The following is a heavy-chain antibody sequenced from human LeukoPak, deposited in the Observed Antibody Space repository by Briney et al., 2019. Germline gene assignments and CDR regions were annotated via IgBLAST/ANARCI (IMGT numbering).Heavy chain of an antibody. V-gene: IGHV3-15*01. CDR1: GFTFSKAW. CDR2: IKSKTDGGT. Sequence: GGSLRLSCAASGFTFSKAWMSWVRQAPGKGLEWVGRIKSKTDGGTDYAAPVKGRFTISRDDSKNTLYLQMNSLKTEDTAVYYCTTDPFQNIVVVPAAIIKMDYWGQGTLVTVAS. J-gene: IGHJ4*02. D-gene: IGHD2-2*01. CDR3: TTDPFQNIVVVPAAIIKMDY.